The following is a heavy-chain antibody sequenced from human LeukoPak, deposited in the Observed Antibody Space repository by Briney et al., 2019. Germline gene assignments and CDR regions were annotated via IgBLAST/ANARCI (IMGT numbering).Heavy chain of an antibody. CDR2: IKSKGSGGTT. Sequence: PGGSLRLSCTASGFIFSDAWMTWVRQAPGQGPEWVGRIKSKGSGGTTDYASSVKGRFTISRDDSQNTLYLQMNSLRTDDTAVYYCSKDLPLTRAWALKYWGQGALVTVSS. V-gene: IGHV3-15*03. CDR1: GFIFSDAW. CDR3: SKDLPLTRAWALKY. D-gene: IGHD2-2*01. J-gene: IGHJ4*02.